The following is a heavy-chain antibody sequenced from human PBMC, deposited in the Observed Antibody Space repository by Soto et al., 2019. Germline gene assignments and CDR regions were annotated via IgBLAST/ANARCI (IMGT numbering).Heavy chain of an antibody. CDR1: GYTFTSYG. CDR3: ARAQTKLLWFGELFNY. J-gene: IGHJ4*02. Sequence: QVQLVQSGAEVKKPGASVKVSCKASGYTFTSYGISWVRQAPGQGLEWMGWISAYNGNTNYAQKLQGRVTMTTDTSTSTAYLELRSLRSDDTAVYYCARAQTKLLWFGELFNYWGQGTLVTVSS. D-gene: IGHD3-10*01. CDR2: ISAYNGNT. V-gene: IGHV1-18*04.